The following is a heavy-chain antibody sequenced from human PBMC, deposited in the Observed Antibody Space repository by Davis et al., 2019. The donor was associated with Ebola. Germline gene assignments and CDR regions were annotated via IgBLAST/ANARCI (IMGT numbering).Heavy chain of an antibody. D-gene: IGHD1-7*01. CDR3: ARHGVFDWNYVWFDP. CDR1: GGSISSSNW. CDR2: IYHSGST. J-gene: IGHJ5*02. V-gene: IGHV4-4*02. Sequence: GSLRLSCAVSGGSISSSNWWSWVRQPPGKGLEWIGEIYHSGSTNYNPSLKSRVTISVDKSKNQFSLKLSSVTAADTAVYYCARHGVFDWNYVWFDPWGQGTLATVSS.